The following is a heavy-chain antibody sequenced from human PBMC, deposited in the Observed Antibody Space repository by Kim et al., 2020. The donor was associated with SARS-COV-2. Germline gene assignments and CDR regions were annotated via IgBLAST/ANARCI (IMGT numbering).Heavy chain of an antibody. Sequence: SVKVSCKASGGTFSSYAISWVRQAPGQGLEWMGGIIPIFGTANYAQKFQGRVTITADESTSTAYMELSSLRSEDTAVYYCATPRTPTSGSYYYWGQGTLVTVSS. J-gene: IGHJ4*02. V-gene: IGHV1-69*13. CDR1: GGTFSSYA. D-gene: IGHD1-26*01. CDR2: IIPIFGTA. CDR3: ATPRTPTSGSYYY.